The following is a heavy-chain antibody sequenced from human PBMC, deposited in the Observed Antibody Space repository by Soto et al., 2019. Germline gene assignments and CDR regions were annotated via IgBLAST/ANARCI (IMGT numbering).Heavy chain of an antibody. J-gene: IGHJ4*02. Sequence: QVQLVQSGAEVKKPGSSVKVSCKASGGTFSSYTINWVRQAPGQGLEWMGRIIPILGIANYAQKFQGRVTITADKSTSTAYMELSSLRSEDTAVYYCAGYCSSTSCYGGGDYWGQGTLVTVSS. D-gene: IGHD2-2*01. CDR2: IIPILGIA. CDR3: AGYCSSTSCYGGGDY. V-gene: IGHV1-69*02. CDR1: GGTFSSYT.